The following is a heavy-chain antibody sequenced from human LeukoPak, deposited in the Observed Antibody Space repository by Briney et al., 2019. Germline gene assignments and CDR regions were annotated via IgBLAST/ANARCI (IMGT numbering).Heavy chain of an antibody. Sequence: GGSLRLSSAASGFTFSDYYMSWIRQAPGKGLEWVSYISSSGSTIYYADSVKGRFTISRDNAKNSLYLQMNSLRAEDTAVYYCARVILLSHLYYYYYYMDVWGKGTTVTISS. J-gene: IGHJ6*03. CDR1: GFTFSDYY. CDR2: ISSSGSTI. D-gene: IGHD2-2*01. V-gene: IGHV3-11*01. CDR3: ARVILLSHLYYYYYYMDV.